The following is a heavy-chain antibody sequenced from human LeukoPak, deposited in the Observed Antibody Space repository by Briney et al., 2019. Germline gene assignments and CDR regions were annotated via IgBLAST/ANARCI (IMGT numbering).Heavy chain of an antibody. CDR2: IYPGDSAT. CDR1: GYSFPNYW. V-gene: IGHV5-51*01. J-gene: IGHJ3*01. Sequence: GASLKISCKGSGYSFPNYWIGWVRQMPGKGLEWMGIIYPGDSATTYKPSFQGHITVSADMSISPAYLQWSSLKASDTAMYYCARSRAEKVPVWGSYRHHDAFDLWGQGTRVTVSS. D-gene: IGHD3-16*02. CDR3: ARSRAEKVPVWGSYRHHDAFDL.